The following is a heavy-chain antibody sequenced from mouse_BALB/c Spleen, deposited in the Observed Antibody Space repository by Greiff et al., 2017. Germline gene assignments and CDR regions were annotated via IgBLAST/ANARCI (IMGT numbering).Heavy chain of an antibody. CDR1: GFTFSSFG. CDR3: ARLEGFYAMDY. V-gene: IGHV5-17*02. J-gene: IGHJ4*01. Sequence: EVKLVESGGGLVQPGGSRKLSCAASGFTFSSFGMHWVRQAPEKGLEWVAYISSGSSTIYYADTVKGRFTISRDNPKNTLFLQMTSLRSEDTAMYYCARLEGFYAMDYWGQGTSVTVSS. CDR2: ISSGSSTI.